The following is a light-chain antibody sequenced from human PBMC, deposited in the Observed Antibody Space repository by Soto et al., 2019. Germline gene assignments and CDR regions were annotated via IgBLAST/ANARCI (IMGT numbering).Light chain of an antibody. J-gene: IGKJ1*01. Sequence: IQMTQSPSTLSASVGDRVTFTCRASQTISIWLAWYQQKPGEAPKLLIYKASTLEVGVPSRFSASGSGTEFTLTINTLQPADFATYYCQQYNSYPWTFGQGTKV. V-gene: IGKV1-5*03. CDR3: QQYNSYPWT. CDR2: KAS. CDR1: QTISIW.